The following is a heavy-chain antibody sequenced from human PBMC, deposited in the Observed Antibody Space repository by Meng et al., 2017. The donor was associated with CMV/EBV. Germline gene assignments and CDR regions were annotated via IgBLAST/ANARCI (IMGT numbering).Heavy chain of an antibody. J-gene: IGHJ6*02. V-gene: IGHV1-18*01. CDR1: GYTFTTFG. CDR2: ISGYNANT. Sequence: ASVKVSCKASGYTFTTFGISWVRQAPGQGLEWMGWISGYNANTKYAQKFQGRVTMTTDTSMSTAYMELRSLRSDDTAVYYCARGRLTGTTLYYGMDVWGQGTTVTVSS. D-gene: IGHD1/OR15-1a*01. CDR3: ARGRLTGTTLYYGMDV.